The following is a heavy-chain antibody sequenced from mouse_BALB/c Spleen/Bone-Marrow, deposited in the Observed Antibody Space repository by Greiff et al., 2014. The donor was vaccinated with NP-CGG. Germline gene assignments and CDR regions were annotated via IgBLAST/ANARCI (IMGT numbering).Heavy chain of an antibody. V-gene: IGHV5-9-1*01. Sequence: EVMLVESGGGLVKPGGSLKLSCAASGFTFSSYAMSWIRQTPEKRLEWVATISSGGNYTYYPDSVEGRFTISRDNAKNTLYLQMSSLRSEDTAMYYCARPNTDYFDYWGQGTTLTVSS. D-gene: IGHD5-1-1*01. CDR2: ISSGGNYT. J-gene: IGHJ2*01. CDR1: GFTFSSYA. CDR3: ARPNTDYFDY.